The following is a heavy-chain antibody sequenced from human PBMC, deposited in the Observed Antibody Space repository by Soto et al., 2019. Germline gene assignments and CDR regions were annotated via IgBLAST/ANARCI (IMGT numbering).Heavy chain of an antibody. V-gene: IGHV1-69*06. CDR2: IIPIFGTA. Sequence: QVQLVQSGAEVKKPGSSVKVSCKASGGTFSSYAISWVRQAPGQGLEWMGGIIPIFGTANYAQKFQGRVTITADKSTSTAYMELSSLRSEDTAVYYCASPALKTPTTVTSSYYYYGMDVWGQGTTVTVSS. CDR1: GGTFSSYA. J-gene: IGHJ6*02. CDR3: ASPALKTPTTVTSSYYYYGMDV. D-gene: IGHD4-17*01.